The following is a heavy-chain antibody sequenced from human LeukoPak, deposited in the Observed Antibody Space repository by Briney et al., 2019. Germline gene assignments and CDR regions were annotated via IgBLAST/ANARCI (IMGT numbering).Heavy chain of an antibody. CDR2: IFYSGST. CDR1: GGSISTSSYY. V-gene: IGHV4-39*07. J-gene: IGHJ4*02. D-gene: IGHD3-22*01. CDR3: ARDPTYYYDSSGYYYIDY. Sequence: SETLSLTCTVSGGSISTSSYYWGWVRQPPGKGLEWIGNIFYSGSTYYSPSLKSRVTISLDTSRNQFSLKLNSVTAADTAVYYCARDPTYYYDSSGYYYIDYWGQGTLVTVSS.